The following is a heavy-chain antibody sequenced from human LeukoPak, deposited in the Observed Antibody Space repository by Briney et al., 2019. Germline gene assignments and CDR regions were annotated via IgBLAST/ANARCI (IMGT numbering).Heavy chain of an antibody. CDR2: IWYDGSNK. J-gene: IGHJ4*02. CDR1: GFTFSSYG. Sequence: GGSLRLSCAASGFTFSSYGMHWVRQAPGKGLEWVAVIWYDGSNKYYADPVKGRFTVSRDNSKNTLYLQMNSLRAEDTAVYYCARDPTPNYYDSSGYPDYWGQGTLVTVSS. V-gene: IGHV3-33*01. CDR3: ARDPTPNYYDSSGYPDY. D-gene: IGHD3-22*01.